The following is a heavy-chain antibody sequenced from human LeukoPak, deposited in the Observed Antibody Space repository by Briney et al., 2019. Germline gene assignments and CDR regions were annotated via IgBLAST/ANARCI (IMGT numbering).Heavy chain of an antibody. V-gene: IGHV4-39*01. CDR2: IYYSGST. Sequence: SETLSLTCTVSGGSISSSSYYWGWIRQPPGKGLEWIGSIYYSGSTYYNPSLKSRVTISLDTSKNQFSLKLSSVTAADTAVYYCARQGAPLIVVVIELFDLWGQGTLVTVSS. J-gene: IGHJ5*02. CDR1: GGSISSSSYY. D-gene: IGHD3-22*01. CDR3: ARQGAPLIVVVIELFDL.